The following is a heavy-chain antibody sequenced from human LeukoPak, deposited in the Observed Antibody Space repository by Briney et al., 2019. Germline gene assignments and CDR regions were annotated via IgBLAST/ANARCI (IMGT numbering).Heavy chain of an antibody. CDR2: IYYSGST. Sequence: SETLSLTCAVSGGSISSGGYSWSWIRQPPGKGLEWIGYIYYSGSTYYNPSLKSRVTISVDTSKNQFSLKLSSVTAADTAVYYCARDSVYSGSSLDYWGQGTLVTVSS. J-gene: IGHJ4*02. V-gene: IGHV4-30-4*07. CDR1: GGSISSGGYS. D-gene: IGHD1-26*01. CDR3: ARDSVYSGSSLDY.